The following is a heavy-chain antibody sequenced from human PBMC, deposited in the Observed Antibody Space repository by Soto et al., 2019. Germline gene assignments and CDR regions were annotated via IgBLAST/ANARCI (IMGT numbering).Heavy chain of an antibody. J-gene: IGHJ5*02. V-gene: IGHV3-64D*06. CDR3: VHPRSTVQIPPT. Sequence: WGSLRLSCSASGFTFSMFSMHWVRQAPGKGLEYVSGISSNGDSTYYADSVKGRFTISRDNSKNTLYLQMSSLRAVDTAVYYCVHPRSTVQIPPTWGQGTLVTVSS. D-gene: IGHD4-17*01. CDR2: ISSNGDST. CDR1: GFTFSMFS.